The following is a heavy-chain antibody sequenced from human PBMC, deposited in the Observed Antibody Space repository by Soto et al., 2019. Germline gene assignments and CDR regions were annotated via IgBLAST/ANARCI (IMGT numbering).Heavy chain of an antibody. CDR1: GGSIRSSSYY. D-gene: IGHD2-15*01. Sequence: PSETLSLTCTVSGGSIRSSSYYWGWIRQPPGKGLEWIGSIFYSGSTYYNPSLKSRATISVDTSKNQFSLKLSSVTAADTAVYYCARHLTYCSAGSCYSDFPYYGMDVWGQGTTVS. V-gene: IGHV4-39*01. CDR3: ARHLTYCSAGSCYSDFPYYGMDV. CDR2: IFYSGST. J-gene: IGHJ6*02.